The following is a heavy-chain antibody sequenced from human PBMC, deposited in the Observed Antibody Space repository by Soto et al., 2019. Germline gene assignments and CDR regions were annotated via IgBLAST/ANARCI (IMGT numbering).Heavy chain of an antibody. CDR2: ISAYNGNT. D-gene: IGHD3-22*01. CDR3: ARMVWDYYDSSGYRYFGY. V-gene: IGHV1-18*01. CDR1: GYTFTSYG. Sequence: ASVKVSCKASGYTFTSYGISWVRQAPGQGLEWMGWISAYNGNTNYAQKLQGRVTMTTDTSTSTAYMELRSLRSDDTAVYYCARMVWDYYDSSGYRYFGYWGQGTLVTVSS. J-gene: IGHJ4*02.